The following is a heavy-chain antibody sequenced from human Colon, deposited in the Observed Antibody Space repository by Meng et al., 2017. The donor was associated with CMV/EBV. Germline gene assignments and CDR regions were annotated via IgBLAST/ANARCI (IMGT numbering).Heavy chain of an antibody. Sequence: GESLKISCAASGFTFSSHGMHWVRQAPGKGLEWVAFIRYDGGNKYYADSVQGRFTISRDIFKNTLFLQMNNLRVEDTAVYYCAKDPNETHDYPKGAYNYYGMDVWGQGTTVTVSS. CDR2: IRYDGGNK. CDR1: GFTFSSHG. D-gene: IGHD4-11*01. CDR3: AKDPNETHDYPKGAYNYYGMDV. J-gene: IGHJ6*02. V-gene: IGHV3-30*02.